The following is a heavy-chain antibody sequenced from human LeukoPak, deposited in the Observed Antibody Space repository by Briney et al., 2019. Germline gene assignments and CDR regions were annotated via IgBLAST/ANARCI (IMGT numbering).Heavy chain of an antibody. CDR3: ARGGPSGSNWYFDY. J-gene: IGHJ4*02. Sequence: SETLSLTCTVSGDFGSNYYWNWIRQPAGKGLEWIGRIYSSGTTHYNPSLKSRVTMSADTSRNQFSLKLTSVTAADTAVFYCARGGPSGSNWYFDYWGQGTLVTVSS. CDR2: IYSSGTT. CDR1: GDFGSNYY. V-gene: IGHV4-4*07. D-gene: IGHD1-26*01.